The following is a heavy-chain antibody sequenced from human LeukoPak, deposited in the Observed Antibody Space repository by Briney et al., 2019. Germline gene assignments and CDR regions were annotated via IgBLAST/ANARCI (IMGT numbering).Heavy chain of an antibody. CDR3: ARVQWELRGVGSYFEY. Sequence: PGGSLRLSCAASGFTFSSYWMSWVRQAPGKGLEWVANIKQDGSEKYYVDSVKGRFTMSRDNAKNSLYLQMNSLRAEDTAVYYCARVQWELRGVGSYFEYWGQGALVTVSS. CDR1: GFTFSSYW. V-gene: IGHV3-7*01. CDR2: IKQDGSEK. D-gene: IGHD1-26*01. J-gene: IGHJ4*02.